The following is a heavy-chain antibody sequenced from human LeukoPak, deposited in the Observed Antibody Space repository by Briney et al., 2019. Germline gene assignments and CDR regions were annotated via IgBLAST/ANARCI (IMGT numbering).Heavy chain of an antibody. CDR3: ARAPTYSGYVRPYYFDY. D-gene: IGHD5-12*01. Sequence: GGSLRLSCAASGFTFSSYSMNWVRQAPGKGLEWVSYISSSSSTIYYADSVKGRFTISRDNAKNSLYLQMNSLRAEGTAVYYCARAPTYSGYVRPYYFDYWGQGTLVTVSS. CDR2: ISSSSSTI. CDR1: GFTFSSYS. J-gene: IGHJ4*02. V-gene: IGHV3-48*04.